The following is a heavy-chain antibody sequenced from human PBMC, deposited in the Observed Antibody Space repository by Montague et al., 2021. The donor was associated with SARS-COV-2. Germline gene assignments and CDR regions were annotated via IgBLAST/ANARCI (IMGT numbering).Heavy chain of an antibody. CDR2: ISDSGST. V-gene: IGHV4-61*08. CDR1: GGSISSGGYY. CDR3: ARHYSATLPAVY. D-gene: IGHD2-15*01. Sequence: SETLSLTCTVSGGSISSGGYYWSWIRQHPGKGLEWIGYISDSGSTNYNPSLTSRITMSVDTSKNQFSLKVNSVTAVDTAVYYCARHYSATLPAVYWGQGTLVTVSS. J-gene: IGHJ4*02.